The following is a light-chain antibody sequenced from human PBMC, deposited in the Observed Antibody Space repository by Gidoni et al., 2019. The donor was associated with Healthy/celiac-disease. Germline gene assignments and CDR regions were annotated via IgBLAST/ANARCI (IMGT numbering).Light chain of an antibody. CDR1: SSDVGGYNY. CDR2: AVS. Sequence: QSALTQPASVSGSPGQPITISCTGTSSDVGGYNYVSWYQQHPGKAPKLMIYAVSNRPSGVSNRFSRSKSGHTASLTISVLQAEDEADYYSSSYTSSSTLVFGGGTKLTVL. J-gene: IGLJ2*01. CDR3: SSYTSSSTLV. V-gene: IGLV2-14*03.